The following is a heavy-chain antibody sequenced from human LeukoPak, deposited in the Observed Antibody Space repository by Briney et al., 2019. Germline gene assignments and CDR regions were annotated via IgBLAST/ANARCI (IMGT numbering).Heavy chain of an antibody. CDR1: GFTFSSYA. D-gene: IGHD5-12*01. J-gene: IGHJ6*03. CDR3: AKAGNERGYSGYDYYYYYYYMDV. V-gene: IGHV3-23*01. Sequence: PGGSVRLSCAASGFTFSSYAMSWVRQAPGKGLEWVSAISGSGGSTYYADSVKGRFTISRDNSKNTLYLQMNSLRAEDTAVYYCAKAGNERGYSGYDYYYYYYYMDVWGKGTTVTVSS. CDR2: ISGSGGST.